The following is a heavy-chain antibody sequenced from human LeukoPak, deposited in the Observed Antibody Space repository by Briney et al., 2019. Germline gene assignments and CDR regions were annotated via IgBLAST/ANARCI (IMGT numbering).Heavy chain of an antibody. CDR3: ARGPSAHYDFWSGYQPWFDP. V-gene: IGHV4-34*01. J-gene: IGHJ5*02. CDR1: GGSFSGYY. Sequence: PSETLSLTCAVYGGSFSGYYWSWIRQPPGKGLEWIGEINHSGSTNYNPSLKSRVTISVDTSKNQFSLKLSSVTAADTAVYYCARGPSAHYDFWSGYQPWFDPWGQGTLVTVSS. D-gene: IGHD3-3*01. CDR2: INHSGST.